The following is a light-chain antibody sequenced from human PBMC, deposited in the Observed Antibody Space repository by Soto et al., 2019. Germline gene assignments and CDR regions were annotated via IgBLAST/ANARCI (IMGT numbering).Light chain of an antibody. CDR3: CSYAGSNNYYL. CDR1: SSDIGRYNF. J-gene: IGLJ1*01. V-gene: IGLV2-8*01. CDR2: EAT. Sequence: QCLLTQPASMSGSPGQSITISCTGTSSDIGRYNFVSWYQHHPGKAPKLIIYEATKRPSGVSYRYSGSQYGNTASLTVSGLQAEDEADYYCCSYAGSNNYYLFGTGTKVTVL.